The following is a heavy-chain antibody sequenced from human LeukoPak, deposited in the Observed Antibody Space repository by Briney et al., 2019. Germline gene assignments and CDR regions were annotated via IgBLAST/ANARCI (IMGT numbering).Heavy chain of an antibody. CDR3: ARARVGIGGFDY. V-gene: IGHV4-30-2*01. CDR2: IYHSGST. D-gene: IGHD3-16*01. CDR1: GGSISSGGYS. Sequence: SETLSLTCAVSGGSISSGGYSWSWIRQPPGKGLEWIGCIYHSGSTYYNPSLKSRVTISVDRSKNQFSLKLSSVTAADTAVYYCARARVGIGGFDYWGQGTLVTVSS. J-gene: IGHJ4*02.